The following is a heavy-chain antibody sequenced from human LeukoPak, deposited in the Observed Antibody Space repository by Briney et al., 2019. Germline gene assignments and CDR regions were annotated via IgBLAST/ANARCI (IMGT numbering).Heavy chain of an antibody. Sequence: ASVKVSYKASGYTFTSYDINWVRQATGQGLEWMGWMNPNSGNTGYAQKFQGRVTMTRNTSISTAYMELSSLGSEDTAVYYCARGPSYYDFWSGYYGMDVWGQGTTVTVSS. J-gene: IGHJ6*02. CDR2: MNPNSGNT. V-gene: IGHV1-8*01. D-gene: IGHD3-3*01. CDR1: GYTFTSYD. CDR3: ARGPSYYDFWSGYYGMDV.